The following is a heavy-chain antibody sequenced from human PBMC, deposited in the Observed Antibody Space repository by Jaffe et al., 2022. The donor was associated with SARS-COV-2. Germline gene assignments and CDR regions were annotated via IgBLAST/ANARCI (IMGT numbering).Heavy chain of an antibody. Sequence: EVQLVESGGGLVQPGRSLRLSCAASGFTFDDYAMHWVRQAPGKGLEWVSGISWNSGSIGYADSVKGRFTISRDNAKNSLYLQMNSLRAEDTALYYCAKDIRGGLGSGWYDGFFDYWGQGTLVTVSS. V-gene: IGHV3-9*01. J-gene: IGHJ4*02. D-gene: IGHD6-19*01. CDR3: AKDIRGGLGSGWYDGFFDY. CDR2: ISWNSGSI. CDR1: GFTFDDYA.